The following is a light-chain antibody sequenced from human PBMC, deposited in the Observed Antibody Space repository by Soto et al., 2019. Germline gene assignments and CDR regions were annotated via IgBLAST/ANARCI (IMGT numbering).Light chain of an antibody. V-gene: IGKV3-20*01. J-gene: IGKJ3*01. CDR1: QSVSSTS. Sequence: EIVLTQSPGTPSLSPGERATLSCRASQSVSSTSLAWYQRKPGQAPRLLIYGASTRATGIPDRFSGSGSGTDFTLTISRLEPEDFAVYYCQQYGSSPLFTFGPGTKVDIK. CDR2: GAS. CDR3: QQYGSSPLFT.